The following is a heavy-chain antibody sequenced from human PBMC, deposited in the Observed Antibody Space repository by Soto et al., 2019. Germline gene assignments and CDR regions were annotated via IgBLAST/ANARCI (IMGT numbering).Heavy chain of an antibody. Sequence: SETLSLTCTVSGGSISSSSYYWGWIRQPPGKGLEWIGSISYSGSTYYNPSLKSRVTISVDMSKNQFSLKLSSVTAADTAVYYCARGEWSFYYYYGMDVWGQGTTVTVSS. CDR3: ARGEWSFYYYYGMDV. CDR2: ISYSGST. D-gene: IGHD3-3*01. J-gene: IGHJ6*02. CDR1: GGSISSSSYY. V-gene: IGHV4-39*07.